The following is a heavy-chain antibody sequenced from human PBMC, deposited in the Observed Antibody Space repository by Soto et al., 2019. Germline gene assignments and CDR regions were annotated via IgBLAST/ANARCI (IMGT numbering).Heavy chain of an antibody. CDR2: IYYSGST. CDR1: GGSISSYY. Sequence: SETLSLTCTVSGGSISSYYWSWIRQPPGKGLEWIGYIYYSGSTNYNPSLKSRVTISVDTSKNQFSLKLSSVTAADTAVYYCARDLGRAGMDVRGQGTTVTVSS. V-gene: IGHV4-59*01. D-gene: IGHD1-26*01. CDR3: ARDLGRAGMDV. J-gene: IGHJ6*02.